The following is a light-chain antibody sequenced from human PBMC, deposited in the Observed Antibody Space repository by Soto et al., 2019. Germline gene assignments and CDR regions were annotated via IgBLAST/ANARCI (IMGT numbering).Light chain of an antibody. V-gene: IGLV2-8*01. CDR3: SSYAGSNIFYV. CDR1: SSDVGAYDY. Sequence: QSALTQPPSASGSPGQSVTISCAGTSSDVGAYDYVSWYQQHPGRAPKLMIYEVTKRPSGVPDRFSGSKSGNTASLTVSGLQAEDEVDYYCSSYAGSNIFYVFGTGTKLTVL. J-gene: IGLJ1*01. CDR2: EVT.